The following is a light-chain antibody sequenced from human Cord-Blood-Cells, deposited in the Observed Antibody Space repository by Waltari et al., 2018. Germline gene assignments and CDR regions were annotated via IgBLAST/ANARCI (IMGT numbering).Light chain of an antibody. CDR2: GNC. Sequence: QSVLTQPPSVSGAPGQRVTISCTGSSSNIGAGYDVHWYQQLPGTAPKLLIYGNCNRPSGVPDRFAGSKSGTSASLAITVLQAEDEADYYCQSYDSSLSVVFGGGTKLTVL. V-gene: IGLV1-40*01. CDR3: QSYDSSLSVV. J-gene: IGLJ2*01. CDR1: SSNIGAGYD.